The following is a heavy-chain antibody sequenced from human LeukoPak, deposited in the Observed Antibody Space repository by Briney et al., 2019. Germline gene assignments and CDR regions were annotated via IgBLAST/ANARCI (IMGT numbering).Heavy chain of an antibody. CDR1: GGSISSYY. CDR3: ARAGVVSNPNSYWYFDL. J-gene: IGHJ2*01. Sequence: PSETLSLTCTVSGGSISSYYWSWIRQPPGKGLEWIGYIYYSGSTNYNPSLESRVTISVDTSKNQFSLKLSSVTAADTAVYCCARAGVVSNPNSYWYFDLWGRGTLVTVSS. V-gene: IGHV4-59*01. CDR2: IYYSGST. D-gene: IGHD3-3*01.